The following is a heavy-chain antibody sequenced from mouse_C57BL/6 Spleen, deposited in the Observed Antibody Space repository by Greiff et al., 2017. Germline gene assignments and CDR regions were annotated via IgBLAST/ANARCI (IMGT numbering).Heavy chain of an antibody. CDR1: GYTFTDYY. D-gene: IGHD1-1*01. J-gene: IGHJ4*01. Sequence: VQLQQSGPELVKPGASVKISCKASGYTFTDYYMNWVKQSHGKSLEWIGDINPNNGGTSYNQKFKGKATLTVDKSSSTAYVELRSLTSDDSAVYYCARRGYGSPYAMDYWGQGTSVTVSS. CDR3: ARRGYGSPYAMDY. CDR2: INPNNGGT. V-gene: IGHV1-26*01.